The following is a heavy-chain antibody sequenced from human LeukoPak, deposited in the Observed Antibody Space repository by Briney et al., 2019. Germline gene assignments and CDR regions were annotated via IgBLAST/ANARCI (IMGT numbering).Heavy chain of an antibody. CDR2: IYPGESDS. J-gene: IGHJ6*02. V-gene: IGHV5-51*01. D-gene: IGHD2-2*01. CDR3: ARHGRYCTSTSCYPGRGMDV. Sequence: GESLNISCKGSGYTFTSYWIGWVRPMPGKGREWMGIIYPGESDSRYSPSFQGQVTISADKSISTAYLQWSSLKASDTAMYYCARHGRYCTSTSCYPGRGMDVWGQGTTVTVSS. CDR1: GYTFTSYW.